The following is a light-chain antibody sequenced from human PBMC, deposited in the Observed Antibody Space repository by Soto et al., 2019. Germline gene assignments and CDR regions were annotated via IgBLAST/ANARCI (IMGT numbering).Light chain of an antibody. CDR2: GAS. CDR3: QQYANSPFT. J-gene: IGKJ2*01. CDR1: QSVSSNY. Sequence: EIVLTQSPGTLPLSPGERATLSCRASQSVSSNYLVWYQQKPGQAPRPLIYGASSRATGLPDRFSGSGSGTDFTLTISRLEPEDFAVYYCQQYANSPFTFGQWTKLEIK. V-gene: IGKV3-20*01.